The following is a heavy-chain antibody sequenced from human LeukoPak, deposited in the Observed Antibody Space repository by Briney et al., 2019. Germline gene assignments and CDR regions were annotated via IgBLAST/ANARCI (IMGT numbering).Heavy chain of an antibody. J-gene: IGHJ4*02. V-gene: IGHV1-18*01. D-gene: IGHD2-2*01. Sequence: ASVKVSCKASGYTFISFGFSWVRQAPGQGLEWMGWISGYNGGTKYAQNLQGRVTMTTDTSTSTACMELRSLRSDDTAIYYCVRDCSTPCSIFSDYWGQGTLVTVSS. CDR2: ISGYNGGT. CDR3: VRDCSTPCSIFSDY. CDR1: GYTFISFG.